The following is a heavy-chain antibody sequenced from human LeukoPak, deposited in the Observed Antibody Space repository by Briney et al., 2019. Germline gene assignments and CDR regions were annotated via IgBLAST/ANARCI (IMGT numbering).Heavy chain of an antibody. J-gene: IGHJ4*02. CDR2: ISDTGATT. Sequence: GRSLRLSCAGSGFTFSSCAMSWVRQAPGKGLEWVSAISDTGATTYDADSVKGRFAVSRDNSRSTLYLQMNSLRAEDTALYYCAKDTSIGRYCTNGVCSPFDYWGQGTLVTVSS. CDR1: GFTFSSCA. V-gene: IGHV3-23*01. CDR3: AKDTSIGRYCTNGVCSPFDY. D-gene: IGHD2-8*01.